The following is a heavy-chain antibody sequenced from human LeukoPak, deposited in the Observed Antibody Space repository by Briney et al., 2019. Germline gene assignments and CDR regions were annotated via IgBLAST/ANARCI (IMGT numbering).Heavy chain of an antibody. V-gene: IGHV3-23*01. J-gene: IGHJ4*02. Sequence: PGGSLRLSCSASGFTFSSYAMSWVRQAPGKGLEWVSAISGKGGSTYHADSVKGRFIISRDNSKNTLYLQMNSLRAEDTAVYYCAKDFSSGWCIDDWGQGTLVTVSS. CDR2: ISGKGGST. D-gene: IGHD6-19*01. CDR3: AKDFSSGWCIDD. CDR1: GFTFSSYA.